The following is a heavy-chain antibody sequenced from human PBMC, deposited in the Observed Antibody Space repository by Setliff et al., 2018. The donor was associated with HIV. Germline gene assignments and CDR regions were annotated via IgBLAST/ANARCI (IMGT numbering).Heavy chain of an antibody. CDR2: IYTSGST. D-gene: IGHD6-19*01. V-gene: IGHV4-61*09. CDR3: ARAGAIPSWAVSGLSYYYYMDV. Sequence: SETLSLTCTVSGGSISSGSYYWSWIRQPAGKGLEWTGHIYTSGSTNYNPSLKSRVTTSVDTSKNHFSLKLNSVTAADPAEYYCARAGAIPSWAVSGLSYYYYMDVLGKGTTVTVSS. J-gene: IGHJ6*03. CDR1: GGSISSGSYY.